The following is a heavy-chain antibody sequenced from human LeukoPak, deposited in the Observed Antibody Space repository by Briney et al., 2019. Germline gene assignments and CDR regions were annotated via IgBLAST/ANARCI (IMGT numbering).Heavy chain of an antibody. D-gene: IGHD3-10*01. CDR1: GFTFSDYY. J-gene: IGHJ4*02. CDR2: ISSSSSYT. Sequence: PGGSLRLSCAASGFTFSDYYMSWIRQAPGEGLEWVSYISSSSSYTNYADSVKGRFTISRDNAKNSLYLQMNSLRAEDTAVYYCARVPRITMVRGVIMAYYFDYWGQGTLVTVSS. V-gene: IGHV3-11*05. CDR3: ARVPRITMVRGVIMAYYFDY.